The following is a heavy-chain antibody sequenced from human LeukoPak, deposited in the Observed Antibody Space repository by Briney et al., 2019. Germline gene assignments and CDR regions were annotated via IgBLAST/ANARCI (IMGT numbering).Heavy chain of an antibody. CDR1: GFTFSRYE. J-gene: IGHJ4*01. CDR3: ARVLAGATYFDY. Sequence: GGSLRLSCAASGFTFSRYEMNWVRQAPGKGLEWLSYISSSGSTMYYADSVKGRITISRDNAKNSLYLQLNSLRAEDTAVYYCARVLAGATYFDYWGQGTLVTVSS. D-gene: IGHD1-26*01. V-gene: IGHV3-48*03. CDR2: ISSSGSTM.